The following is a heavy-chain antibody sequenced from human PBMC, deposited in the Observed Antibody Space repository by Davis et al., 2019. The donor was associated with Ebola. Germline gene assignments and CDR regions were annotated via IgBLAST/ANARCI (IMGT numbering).Heavy chain of an antibody. V-gene: IGHV1-2*02. CDR1: GYTFTSYY. J-gene: IGHJ4*02. CDR3: AREIGYSSSKAFDY. D-gene: IGHD6-6*01. Sequence: ASVKVSCKASGYTFTSYYMHWVRQAPGQGLEWMGWINPNSGGTNCAQKFQGRVTMTRDTSSSTAYMELSRLRSDDTAMYYCAREIGYSSSKAFDYWGQGTLVTVSS. CDR2: INPNSGGT.